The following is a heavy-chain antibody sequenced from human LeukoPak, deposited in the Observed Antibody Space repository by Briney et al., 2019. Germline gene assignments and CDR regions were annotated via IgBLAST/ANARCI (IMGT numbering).Heavy chain of an antibody. Sequence: KPGGSPRLSCAASGFTFSSYSMNWVRQAPGKGLEWVSSIGSRSTYTYSADSVKGRFTISRDNAKNSLYLQMNSLRAGDTAVYYCARGGLNFDAFDIWGQGTMVTVSS. CDR1: GFTFSSYS. CDR3: ARGGLNFDAFDI. V-gene: IGHV3-21*01. CDR2: IGSRSTYT. D-gene: IGHD1-7*01. J-gene: IGHJ3*02.